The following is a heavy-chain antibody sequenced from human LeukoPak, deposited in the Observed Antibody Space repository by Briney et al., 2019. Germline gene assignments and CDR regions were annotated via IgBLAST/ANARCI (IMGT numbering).Heavy chain of an antibody. CDR1: GYTFTGYY. CDR2: INPNSGGT. V-gene: IGHV1-2*02. D-gene: IGHD4-11*01. CDR3: ASESTVLSWSDY. Sequence: ASVKVSCKASGYTFTGYYIHWVRQAPGQGLEWMGWINPNSGGTNYAQKFQGRVTMTRDTSISTAYMELSRLRSDDTAVYYCASESTVLSWSDYWGQGTLVTVSS. J-gene: IGHJ4*02.